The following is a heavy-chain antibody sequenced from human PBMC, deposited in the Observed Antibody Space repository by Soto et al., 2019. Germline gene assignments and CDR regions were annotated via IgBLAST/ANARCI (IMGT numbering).Heavy chain of an antibody. CDR3: ARNHHDIVVVVAATDRGWFDP. V-gene: IGHV3-33*01. J-gene: IGHJ5*02. CDR2: IWYDGSNK. Sequence: QVQLVESGGGVVQPGRSLRLSCAASGFTFSSYGMHWVRQAPGKGLEWVAVIWYDGSNKYYADSVKGRFTISRDNSKNTLYLQMNSLRAEDTAVYYCARNHHDIVVVVAATDRGWFDPWGQGTLVTVSS. D-gene: IGHD2-15*01. CDR1: GFTFSSYG.